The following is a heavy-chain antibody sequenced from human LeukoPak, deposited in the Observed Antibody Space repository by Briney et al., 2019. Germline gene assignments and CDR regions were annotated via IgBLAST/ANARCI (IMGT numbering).Heavy chain of an antibody. CDR1: GGSISSSTYY. Sequence: SETLSLTCTVSGGSISSSTYYWGWIRQPPGKGLEWIGNIYNSGNTYYSPSLKSRVTISVDPSKNQFSLKLTSVTAADTAVYYCARRGASSNWFDPWGQGTLVTVSP. V-gene: IGHV4-39*01. CDR3: ARRGASSNWFDP. D-gene: IGHD1-26*01. J-gene: IGHJ5*02. CDR2: IYNSGNT.